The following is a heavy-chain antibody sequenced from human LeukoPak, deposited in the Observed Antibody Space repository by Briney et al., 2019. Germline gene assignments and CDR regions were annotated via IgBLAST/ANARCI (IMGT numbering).Heavy chain of an antibody. CDR3: ARGGGVPAAIGWFDP. D-gene: IGHD2-2*02. V-gene: IGHV4-59*08. Sequence: SETLSLTCTVSGASISGYYWSWIRQPPGKGLEWIGFVYYSGSTNYSPSLKSRATISIDTSKNQFSLKLSSVTAADTAVYYCARGGGVPAAIGWFDPWGQGTLVTVSS. CDR2: VYYSGST. J-gene: IGHJ5*02. CDR1: GASISGYY.